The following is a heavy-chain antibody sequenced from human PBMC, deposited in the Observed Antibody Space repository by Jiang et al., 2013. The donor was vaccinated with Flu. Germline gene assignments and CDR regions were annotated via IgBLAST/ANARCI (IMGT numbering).Heavy chain of an antibody. V-gene: IGHV1-69*01. CDR1: GGTFSSYA. CDR3: ARGVSGLTAMVRDYYYYYGMDV. Sequence: VKKPGSSVKVSCKASGGTFSSYAISWVRQAPGQGLEWMGGIIPIFGTANYAQKFQGRVTITADESTSTAYMELSSLRSEDTAVYYCARGVSGLTAMVRDYYYYYGMDVWGQGTTVTVSS. J-gene: IGHJ6*02. CDR2: IIPIFGTA. D-gene: IGHD5-18*01.